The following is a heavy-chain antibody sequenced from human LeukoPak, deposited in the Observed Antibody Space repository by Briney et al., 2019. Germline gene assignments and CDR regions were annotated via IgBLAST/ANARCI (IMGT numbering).Heavy chain of an antibody. CDR3: ARDLAGYFDY. CDR2: IKQDGSEK. D-gene: IGHD3-16*01. Sequence: PGGSLRLSCAASGFTFSSYAMSWVRQAPGKGLEWVANIKQDGSEKYYVDSVKGRFTISRDNAKNSLYLQMNSLRAEDTAVYYCARDLAGYFDYWGQGTLVTVSS. CDR1: GFTFSSYA. J-gene: IGHJ4*02. V-gene: IGHV3-7*01.